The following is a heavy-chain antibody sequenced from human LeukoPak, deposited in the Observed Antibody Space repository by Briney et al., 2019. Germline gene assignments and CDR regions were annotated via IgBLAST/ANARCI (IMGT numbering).Heavy chain of an antibody. V-gene: IGHV1-2*02. CDR2: INPNNGDT. Sequence: ASVKVSCKASGYTFTGYYMHWVRQAPGQGLEWMGWINPNNGDTNYTQKFQGRVTMTRDTSINTAYMELSRLGSDDTAIYYCARFYYDTSGPTNGDCWGQGTLVTVSS. CDR1: GYTFTGYY. D-gene: IGHD3-22*01. J-gene: IGHJ4*02. CDR3: ARFYYDTSGPTNGDC.